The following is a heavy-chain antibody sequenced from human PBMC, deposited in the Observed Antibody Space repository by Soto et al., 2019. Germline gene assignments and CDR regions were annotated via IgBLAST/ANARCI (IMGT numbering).Heavy chain of an antibody. CDR2: ISSNGAGT. J-gene: IGHJ6*03. D-gene: IGHD6-6*01. Sequence: EVQLAESGGGLAQPGGSLSLSGAASGFTLSGYAMDWVRQAPGKGLEYVSGISSNGAGTYYANSVQGRFTISRDNSKNTVYLQMGSLRPEDMAVYYCARRARPDFYYMDVWGKGTTVTVSS. CDR3: ARRARPDFYYMDV. CDR1: GFTLSGYA. V-gene: IGHV3-64*01.